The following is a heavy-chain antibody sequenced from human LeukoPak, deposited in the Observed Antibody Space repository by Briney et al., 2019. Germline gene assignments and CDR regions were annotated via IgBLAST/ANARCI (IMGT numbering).Heavy chain of an antibody. Sequence: SETLSLTCTVSGGSISGYYWSWIRQPPGKGLEWIGEINHSGSTNYNPSLKSRVTISVDTSKNQFSLKLSSVTAADTAVYYCATRDYRWGKDYWGQGTLVTVSS. CDR3: ATRDYRWGKDY. CDR1: GGSISGYY. CDR2: INHSGST. J-gene: IGHJ4*02. D-gene: IGHD3-16*01. V-gene: IGHV4-34*01.